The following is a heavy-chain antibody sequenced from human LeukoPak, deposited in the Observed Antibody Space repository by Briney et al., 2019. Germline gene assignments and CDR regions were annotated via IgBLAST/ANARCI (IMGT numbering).Heavy chain of an antibody. CDR1: GFTFSSYA. J-gene: IGHJ4*02. Sequence: GGSLRLSCAASGFTFSSYAMSWVRQAPGKGLEWVSGISGSGDNTYYADSVKGRFTISRDNSKNTLYVQVNSLGTEDTAAYYCGKGSYYDSSGSFYFDYWGQGTLVTVSS. CDR2: ISGSGDNT. CDR3: GKGSYYDSSGSFYFDY. D-gene: IGHD3-22*01. V-gene: IGHV3-23*01.